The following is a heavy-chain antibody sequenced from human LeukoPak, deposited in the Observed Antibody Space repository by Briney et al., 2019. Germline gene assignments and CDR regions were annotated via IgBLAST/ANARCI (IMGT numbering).Heavy chain of an antibody. CDR3: ARVNMYSSGADY. CDR1: GGSISSYY. J-gene: IGHJ4*02. D-gene: IGHD6-19*01. CDR2: IYYSGST. Sequence: SETLSLTCTVSGGSISSYYWSWIRQPPGKGLEWIGYIYYSGSTNYNPSLKSRVTISVDTSKNQFSLKLSSVTAADTAVYYCARVNMYSSGADYWGQGTLVTVSS. V-gene: IGHV4-59*01.